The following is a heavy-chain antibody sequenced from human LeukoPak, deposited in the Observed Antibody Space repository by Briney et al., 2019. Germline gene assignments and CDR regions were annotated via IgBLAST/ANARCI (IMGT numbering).Heavy chain of an antibody. CDR1: GFTFSSYW. V-gene: IGHV3-7*01. J-gene: IGHJ6*03. CDR2: VKQDGGEK. D-gene: IGHD2-15*01. CDR3: ARDNNIVVVVAAYYMDV. Sequence: GGSLRLSCAASGFTFSSYWMSWVRQAPGKGLEWVANVKQDGGEKYYVDSVKGRFTISRDNAKNSLYLQMNSLRAEDTAVYYCARDNNIVVVVAAYYMDVWGKGTTVTVSS.